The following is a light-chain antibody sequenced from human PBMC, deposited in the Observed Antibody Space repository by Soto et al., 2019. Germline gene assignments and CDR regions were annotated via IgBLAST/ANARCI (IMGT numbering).Light chain of an antibody. J-gene: IGLJ1*01. CDR1: SSDVGGYDY. Sequence: LAQPASVSASPGQSITISCTGTSSDVGGYDYVSWYQQHPGKAPKLMLYEVSNRPSGVSNRFSGSKSGNTASLSISGLQAEDEADYYCSSFSSSSTPYVFGTGTKVTVL. V-gene: IGLV2-14*01. CDR3: SSFSSSSTPYV. CDR2: EVS.